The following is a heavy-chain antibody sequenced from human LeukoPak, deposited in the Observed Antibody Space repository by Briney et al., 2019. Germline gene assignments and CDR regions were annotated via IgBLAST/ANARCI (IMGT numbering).Heavy chain of an antibody. Sequence: ASVKVSCKASGGTFRSYAISWVRQAPGQGLEWMGGIIPIFCTANYAQKFQGRVTITADESTSTAYKELSSLRSEDTAVYYCARLGYCSSTSCSPEYWGQGTLVTVSS. CDR2: IIPIFCTA. J-gene: IGHJ4*02. CDR1: GGTFRSYA. D-gene: IGHD2-2*01. V-gene: IGHV1-69*13. CDR3: ARLGYCSSTSCSPEY.